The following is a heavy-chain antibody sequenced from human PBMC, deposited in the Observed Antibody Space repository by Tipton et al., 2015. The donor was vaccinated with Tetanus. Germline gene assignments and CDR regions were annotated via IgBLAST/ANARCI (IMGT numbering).Heavy chain of an antibody. CDR3: ARDCGGSCYYYYYGMDV. D-gene: IGHD2-15*01. J-gene: IGHJ6*02. V-gene: IGHV1-18*01. CDR1: GYTFTSYG. Sequence: QVQLVQSGAEVKKPGASVKVSCKASGYTFTSYGISWVRQAPGQGLEWMGWISAYNGNTNYAQKLQGRVTMTTDTSTSTAYMELRSLGSDDTAVYYCARDCGGSCYYYYYGMDVWGQGTTVTVSS. CDR2: ISAYNGNT.